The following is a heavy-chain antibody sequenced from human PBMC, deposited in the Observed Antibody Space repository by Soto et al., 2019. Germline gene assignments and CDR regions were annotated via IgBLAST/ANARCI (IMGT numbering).Heavy chain of an antibody. J-gene: IGHJ6*03. CDR2: INHSGST. CDR1: GGSFSVYF. CDR3: ARGPGGYSNYPYYYYSYMDV. Sequence: SETLALTCAVCGGSFSVYFWGWFRQPQGKGLEWIGEINHSGSTNYNPSLKSRVTISVDTSKNQFSLKLSSVTAADTAVYYRARGPGGYSNYPYYYYSYMDVWGNGTTVTVSS. V-gene: IGHV4-34*01. D-gene: IGHD4-4*01.